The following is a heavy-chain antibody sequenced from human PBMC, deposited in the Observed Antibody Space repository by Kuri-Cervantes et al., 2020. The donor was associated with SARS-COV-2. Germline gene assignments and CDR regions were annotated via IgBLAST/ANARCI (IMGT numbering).Heavy chain of an antibody. CDR3: ARAVYNSGFFDF. Sequence: GGSLRLSCAASGFTFSTFGMRWVRQAPGKGPEWVAGLWEDGSNEKYADSVKGRFSISRDNSKKMLYLQMNSLRDEDTAVYYCARAVYNSGFFDFWGQGTLVTVSS. CDR2: LWEDGSNE. V-gene: IGHV3-33*08. J-gene: IGHJ4*02. CDR1: GFTFSTFG. D-gene: IGHD2-8*01.